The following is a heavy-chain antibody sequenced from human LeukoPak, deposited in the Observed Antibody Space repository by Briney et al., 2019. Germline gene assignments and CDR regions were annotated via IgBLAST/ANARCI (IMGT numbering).Heavy chain of an antibody. D-gene: IGHD5-18*01. Sequence: GGSLRLSCAASGFTFSSYEMNWVRQAPGKGLGWMAVMWYDGSNKYYADSVKGRFTISRDNSKNTLYLQMNSLRAEDTAVYYCARDRGPGYSYGVLDYWGQGTLVTVSS. V-gene: IGHV3-33*08. J-gene: IGHJ4*02. CDR3: ARDRGPGYSYGVLDY. CDR2: MWYDGSNK. CDR1: GFTFSSYE.